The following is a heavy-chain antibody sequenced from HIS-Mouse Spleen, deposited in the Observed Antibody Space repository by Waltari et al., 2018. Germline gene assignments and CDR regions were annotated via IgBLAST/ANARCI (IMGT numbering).Heavy chain of an antibody. CDR1: GLPFVDYA. CDR3: AKDLRPAYSSSPYFDY. D-gene: IGHD6-6*01. V-gene: IGHV3-9*01. CDR2: ISWNSGSI. J-gene: IGHJ4*02. Sequence: EVQLVESGGGLVQPGRSLRLSWSSSGLPFVDYALDWVRQAPGKGLEWVSGISWNSGSIGYADSVKGRFTISRDNAKNSLYLQMNSLRAEDTALYYCAKDLRPAYSSSPYFDYWGQGTLVTVSS.